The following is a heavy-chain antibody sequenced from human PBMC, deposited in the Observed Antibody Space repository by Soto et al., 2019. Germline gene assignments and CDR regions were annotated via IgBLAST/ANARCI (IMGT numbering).Heavy chain of an antibody. Sequence: SETLSLTCTVSGGSISSGGYYWSWIRQHPGKGLEWIGYIYYSGSTYYNPSLKSRVTISVDTSKNQFSLKLSSVTAADTAVYYCAALSDYGDYYYYYMDVWGKGTTVTVSS. V-gene: IGHV4-31*03. CDR3: AALSDYGDYYYYYMDV. D-gene: IGHD4-17*01. CDR2: IYYSGST. J-gene: IGHJ6*03. CDR1: GGSISSGGYY.